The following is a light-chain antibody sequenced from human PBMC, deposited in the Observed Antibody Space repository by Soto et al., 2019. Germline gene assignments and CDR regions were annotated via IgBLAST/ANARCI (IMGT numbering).Light chain of an antibody. CDR2: EVI. V-gene: IGLV2-8*01. J-gene: IGLJ1*01. CDR3: SSFTNTENSYV. Sequence: QSALTQPPSASGSPGQSVTISCTGTSSDIGRYNYVSWYQHHPGRAPKLILYEVIKPPSGVPDRFSGSKSGNTASLTVSGLQAEDEGDYYCSSFTNTENSYVFGSGTKVTVL. CDR1: SSDIGRYNY.